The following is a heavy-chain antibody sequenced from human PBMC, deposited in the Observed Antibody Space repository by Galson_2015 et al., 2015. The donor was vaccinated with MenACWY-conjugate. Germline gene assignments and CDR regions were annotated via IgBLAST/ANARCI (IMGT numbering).Heavy chain of an antibody. Sequence: SLRLSCAASGFTFSSYSMNWVRQAPWKGLEWVSYISSSSSTIYYADSVKGRFTISRDNAKNSLYLQMNSLRAEDTAVYYCASRDSSSWYRQYFHHWGQGTLVTVSS. CDR1: GFTFSSYS. J-gene: IGHJ1*01. V-gene: IGHV3-48*01. CDR3: ASRDSSSWYRQYFHH. CDR2: ISSSSSTI. D-gene: IGHD6-13*01.